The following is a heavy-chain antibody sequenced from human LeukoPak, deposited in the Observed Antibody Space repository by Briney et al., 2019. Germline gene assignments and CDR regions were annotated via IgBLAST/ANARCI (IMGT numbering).Heavy chain of an antibody. D-gene: IGHD5-18*01. CDR3: AEDGGYSYGFDY. V-gene: IGHV3-30*18. J-gene: IGHJ4*02. CDR2: ISYDGSNK. Sequence: GGSLRLSCAASGFTFSSYGMHWVRQAPGKGLEWVAVISYDGSNKYYADSVKGRFTISRDNSKNTLYLQMNSLRAEDTAVYYCAEDGGYSYGFDYWGQGTLVTVSS. CDR1: GFTFSSYG.